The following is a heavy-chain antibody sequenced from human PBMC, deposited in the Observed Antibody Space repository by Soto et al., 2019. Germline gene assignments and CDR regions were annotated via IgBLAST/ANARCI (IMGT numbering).Heavy chain of an antibody. CDR1: GFTFSSYA. J-gene: IGHJ4*02. Sequence: PGGSLRLSCAASGFTFSSYAMSWVRQAPGKGLEWVSAISGSGGSTYYADSVKDRFTISRDNSKNTLYLQMNSLRAEDTSVYYCAKELLLWFGEFNADFDYWGQGTLVTVSS. D-gene: IGHD3-10*01. V-gene: IGHV3-23*01. CDR2: ISGSGGST. CDR3: AKELLLWFGEFNADFDY.